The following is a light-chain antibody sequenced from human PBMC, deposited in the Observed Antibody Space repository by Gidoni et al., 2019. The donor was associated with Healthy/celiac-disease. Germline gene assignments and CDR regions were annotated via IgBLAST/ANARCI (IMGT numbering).Light chain of an antibody. CDR1: QSISSY. CDR3: QQCYSTPLT. J-gene: IGKJ4*01. CDR2: AAS. Sequence: DIQMTQSPSSLSASVGDRVTITCRASQSISSYLNWYQQKPGKAPKLLIYAASSLQSEVPSRFSGSGSGTDFTLTISSLQPEDFATYYCQQCYSTPLTFGGGTKVEIK. V-gene: IGKV1-39*01.